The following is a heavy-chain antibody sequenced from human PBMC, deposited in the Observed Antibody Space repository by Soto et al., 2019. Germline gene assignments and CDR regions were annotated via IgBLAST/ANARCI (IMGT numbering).Heavy chain of an antibody. J-gene: IGHJ4*02. CDR2: ISGRGTTT. D-gene: IGHD3-22*01. Sequence: PGGSLRLSCEASGFSFSSYSMNWVRQAPGKGLEWVSFISGRGTTTFYADSVKGRFIISRDNLRNKLFLQMNFLRVEDTARYFCASRAGFDNSGSYYQPTHWGQGTVVTVSS. CDR1: GFSFSSYS. CDR3: ASRAGFDNSGSYYQPTH. V-gene: IGHV3-23*01.